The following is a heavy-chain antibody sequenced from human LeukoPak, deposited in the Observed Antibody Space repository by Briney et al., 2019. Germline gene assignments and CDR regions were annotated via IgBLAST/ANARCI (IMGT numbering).Heavy chain of an antibody. J-gene: IGHJ4*02. Sequence: GGSLRLSCAASGFTFSSYWMSWVRQAPGKGLEWVANFKQDVSEKYYVDSVKGRFTISRDNAKNSLYLQMNSLKTEDTAVYYCTTEGYGDYRFDYWGQGTLVTVSS. CDR1: GFTFSSYW. D-gene: IGHD4-17*01. V-gene: IGHV3-7*03. CDR3: TTEGYGDYRFDY. CDR2: FKQDVSEK.